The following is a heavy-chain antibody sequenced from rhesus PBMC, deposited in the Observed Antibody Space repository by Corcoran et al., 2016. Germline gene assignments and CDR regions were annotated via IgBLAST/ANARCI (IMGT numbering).Heavy chain of an antibody. J-gene: IGHJ2*01. CDR3: ASSGGSSYWYFDI. CDR2: IWCRCSTT. V-gene: IGHV4-169*02. D-gene: IGHD4-29*01. CDR1: GGSISSSY. Sequence: QLQLQESGPGLVKPSETLSVTCAVSGGSISSSYWSWIRQAPGKGLEWIGFIWCRCSTTNYNPSLHRRVPLSVDTSKNQVSLELSSVTAADTAVYYCASSGGSSYWYFDIWGPGTPITISS.